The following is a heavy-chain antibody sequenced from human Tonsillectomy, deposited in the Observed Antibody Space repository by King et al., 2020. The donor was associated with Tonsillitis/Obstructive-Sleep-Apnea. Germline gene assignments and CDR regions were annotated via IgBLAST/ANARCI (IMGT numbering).Heavy chain of an antibody. Sequence: VQLVESGGGLVKPGGSLRLSCAASGFTFSSYSMNWVRQAPGMGLEWVSSISSSSSYIYYADSVKGRFTISRDNAKSSLYLQMNSLRAEDTAVYYCSRSDIAVAGTPFPFDIWGQGTMVTVSS. CDR3: SRSDIAVAGTPFPFDI. CDR1: GFTFSSYS. J-gene: IGHJ3*02. V-gene: IGHV3-21*01. CDR2: ISSSSSYI. D-gene: IGHD6-19*01.